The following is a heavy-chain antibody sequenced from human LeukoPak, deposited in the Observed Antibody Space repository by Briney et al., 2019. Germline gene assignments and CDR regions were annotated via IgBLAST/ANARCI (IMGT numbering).Heavy chain of an antibody. J-gene: IGHJ3*02. D-gene: IGHD6-19*01. CDR2: IYTSGST. CDR3: ARTVAGTALSAFDI. V-gene: IGHV4-4*07. Sequence: SETLSLTCTVSGGSISSYYWSWIRQPAGKGLELIGRIYTSGSTNYNPSLKSRVTMSVDTSKNQFSLKLSSVTAADTAVYYCARTVAGTALSAFDIWGQGTMVTVSS. CDR1: GGSISSYY.